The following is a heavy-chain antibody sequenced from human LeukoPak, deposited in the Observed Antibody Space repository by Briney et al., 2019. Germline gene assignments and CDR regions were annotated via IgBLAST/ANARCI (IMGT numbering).Heavy chain of an antibody. CDR3: TKDRSYGRSHFDY. CDR2: IYSGGST. D-gene: IGHD5-18*01. Sequence: GGSLRLSCAASGFTVSNNYMSWVRQAPGKGLEWVSVIYSGGSTYYADSVKGRFTISRDNSKNTLYLQMNSLRIEDTAVYYCTKDRSYGRSHFDYWGQGTLVTVAS. CDR1: GFTVSNNY. V-gene: IGHV3-66*02. J-gene: IGHJ4*02.